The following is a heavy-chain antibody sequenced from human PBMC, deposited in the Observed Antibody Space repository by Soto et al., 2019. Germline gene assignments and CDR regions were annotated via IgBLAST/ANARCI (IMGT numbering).Heavy chain of an antibody. CDR2: IYYSGST. D-gene: IGHD4-17*01. Sequence: QVQLQESGPGLVKPSQTLSLTCTVSGGSISSGGYYWSWIRQHPGKGLEWIGYIYYSGSTYYNPYLKSRVTISVATSKNQFSLKLSSVPAADTAVYYCARNLYGDYWNWGQGTLVTVSS. CDR1: GGSISSGGYY. V-gene: IGHV4-31*03. J-gene: IGHJ4*02. CDR3: ARNLYGDYWN.